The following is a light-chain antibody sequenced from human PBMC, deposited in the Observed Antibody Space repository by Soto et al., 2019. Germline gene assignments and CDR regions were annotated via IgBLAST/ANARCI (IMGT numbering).Light chain of an antibody. V-gene: IGKV1-33*01. CDR2: DAS. Sequence: DIQMTQSPSSLSASVGDRVTITCQASQDISNYLHWYQQKPGKAPKLLIYDASTLETGVPSRFSGSGSGTDFTFTISSLQPEDIATYYCQQYDNLPLTFGRGTRLEIK. CDR1: QDISNY. J-gene: IGKJ5*01. CDR3: QQYDNLPLT.